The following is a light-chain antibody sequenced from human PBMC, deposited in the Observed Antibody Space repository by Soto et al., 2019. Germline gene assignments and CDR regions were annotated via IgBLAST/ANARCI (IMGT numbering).Light chain of an antibody. V-gene: IGKV1-9*01. CDR3: QQLNSYPPSLT. Sequence: IQLTQSPSSLSASVGDRVTITCRASQGISSYLAWYQQKPGKAPKLLIYAASTLQSGVPSRFSGSGSGTDCTLTISSLQPEDFATYYCQQLNSYPPSLTFGGGTQVEIK. J-gene: IGKJ4*01. CDR2: AAS. CDR1: QGISSY.